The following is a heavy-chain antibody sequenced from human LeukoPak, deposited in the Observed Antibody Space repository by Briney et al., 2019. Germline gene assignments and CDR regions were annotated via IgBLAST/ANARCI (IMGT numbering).Heavy chain of an antibody. Sequence: GGSLRLSCAASGFTFSSYRMNWVRQATGRGLESVSSISSSSSYIYYADSVKGRFTISRDSAKNSQYLQMNSLRAEDTAVYYCARDPWTNSDYDGFDYWGQGTLVTVSS. CDR2: ISSSSSYI. J-gene: IGHJ4*02. D-gene: IGHD5-12*01. CDR3: ARDPWTNSDYDGFDY. V-gene: IGHV3-21*01. CDR1: GFTFSSYR.